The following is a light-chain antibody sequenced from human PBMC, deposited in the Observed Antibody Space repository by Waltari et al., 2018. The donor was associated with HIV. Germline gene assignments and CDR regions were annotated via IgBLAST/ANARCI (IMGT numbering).Light chain of an antibody. V-gene: IGKV1-6*01. CDR1: QGIRND. J-gene: IGKJ2*01. Sequence: AIQMTQSPTSLSAAGGDSVTITCRASQGIRNDLGWYQHIPGKAPKLLIYAASTLNSGVPSRFNGSGSETDFTLTIGDVQPEDFATYYCLQDYNYPYTFGRGTKLDI. CDR3: LQDYNYPYT. CDR2: AAS.